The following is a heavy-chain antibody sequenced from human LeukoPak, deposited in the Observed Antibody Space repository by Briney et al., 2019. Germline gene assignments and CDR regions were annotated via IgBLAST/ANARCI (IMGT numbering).Heavy chain of an antibody. CDR1: GYSFTSYW. V-gene: IGHV5-51*01. J-gene: IGHJ6*02. D-gene: IGHD7-27*01. CDR3: ARHPKTGDYYYYGMDV. CDR2: IYPGDSDT. Sequence: GESLKISCKGSGYSFTSYWIGWVRQMPGKGLEWMGIIYPGDSDTRYSPSFQGQVTISADKSISTAYLQWSSLKASDTAMYYCARHPKTGDYYYYGMDVWGQGTTVTVSS.